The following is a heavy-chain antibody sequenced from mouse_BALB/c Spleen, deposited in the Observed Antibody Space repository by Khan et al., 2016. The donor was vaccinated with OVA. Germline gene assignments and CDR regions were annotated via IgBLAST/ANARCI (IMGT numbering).Heavy chain of an antibody. CDR2: IYPGTGNT. CDR1: GYTFTDYY. CDR3: ARWGGNCKYYYALDY. J-gene: IGHJ4*01. Sequence: QVQLKQSGAELARPGASVKLSCKTSGYTFTDYYINWVKQRTGQGLEWIGEIYPGTGNTYYTEKFKGKATLTADKSSSTVYMQLSSLTSEDSAVYFCARWGGNCKYYYALDYWGQGTSVTVSS. V-gene: IGHV1-77*01. D-gene: IGHD2-1*01.